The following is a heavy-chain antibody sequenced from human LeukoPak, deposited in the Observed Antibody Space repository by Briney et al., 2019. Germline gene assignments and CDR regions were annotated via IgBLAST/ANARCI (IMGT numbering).Heavy chain of an antibody. V-gene: IGHV1-18*01. D-gene: IGHD3-9*01. J-gene: IGHJ4*02. Sequence: ASVKVSCKASGYTFTSYGISWVRQAPGQGLEWMGWTSAYNGNTNYAQKLQGRVTMTTDTSTSTAYMELRSLRSDDTAVYYCARSEPYYDILTGTYYFDYWGQGTLVTVSS. CDR2: TSAYNGNT. CDR1: GYTFTSYG. CDR3: ARSEPYYDILTGTYYFDY.